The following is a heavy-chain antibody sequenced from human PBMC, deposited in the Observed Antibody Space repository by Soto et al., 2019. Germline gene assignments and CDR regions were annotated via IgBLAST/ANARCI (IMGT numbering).Heavy chain of an antibody. CDR1: GFTFSSYA. CDR2: ISGSGGST. CDR3: AKGGDEVVATHKDAFDV. D-gene: IGHD2-15*01. Sequence: EVQLLESGGGLVQPGGSLRLSCAASGFTFSSYAMSWVRQAPGKGLEWVSAISGSGGSTYYADSVKGRFTISRDNSKNTLYLQMNSLRAEDTAVYYCAKGGDEVVATHKDAFDVWGQETMVTVSS. V-gene: IGHV3-23*01. J-gene: IGHJ3*01.